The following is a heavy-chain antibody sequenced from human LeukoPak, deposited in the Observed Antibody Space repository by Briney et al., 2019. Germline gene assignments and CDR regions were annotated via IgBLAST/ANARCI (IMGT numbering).Heavy chain of an antibody. CDR2: IYSGGST. CDR3: ARAVVVPAATYYYYYYMDV. Sequence: PGGSLRLSCAASGFTFSNAWMNWVRQAPGKGLEWVSVIYSGGSTYYADSVKGRFTISRDNSKNTLYLQMNSLRAEDTAVYYCARAVVVPAATYYYYYYMDVWGEGTTVTVSS. V-gene: IGHV3-66*02. J-gene: IGHJ6*03. CDR1: GFTFSNAW. D-gene: IGHD2-2*01.